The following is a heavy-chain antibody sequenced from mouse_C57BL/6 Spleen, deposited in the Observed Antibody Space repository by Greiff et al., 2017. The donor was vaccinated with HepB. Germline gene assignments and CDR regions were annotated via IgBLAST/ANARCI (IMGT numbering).Heavy chain of an antibody. J-gene: IGHJ2*01. CDR2: IRLKSDNYAT. V-gene: IGHV6-3*01. CDR1: GFTFSNYW. Sequence: LQQSGGGLVQPGGSMKLSCVASGFTFSNYWMNWVRQSPEKGLEWVAQIRLKSDNYATHYAESVKGRFTISRDDSKSSVYLQMNNLRAEDTGIYYCTERYYFDYWGQGTTLTVSS. CDR3: TERYYFDY. D-gene: IGHD1-1*01.